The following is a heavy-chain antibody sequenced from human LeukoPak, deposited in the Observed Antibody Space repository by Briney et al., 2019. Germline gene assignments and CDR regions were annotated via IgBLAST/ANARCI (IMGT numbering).Heavy chain of an antibody. Sequence: PSQTLSLTCTVCGGSISSGSYYWSWIPQPAGKGLEWIGRMYTSGRTNYNPSLKSRVTISVDTSKNQFSLKLSSVTAADTAVYYCARDWGQYCSSTSCQNWFDPWGQGTLVTVSS. J-gene: IGHJ5*02. CDR3: ARDWGQYCSSTSCQNWFDP. D-gene: IGHD2-2*01. CDR1: GGSISSGSYY. CDR2: MYTSGRT. V-gene: IGHV4-61*02.